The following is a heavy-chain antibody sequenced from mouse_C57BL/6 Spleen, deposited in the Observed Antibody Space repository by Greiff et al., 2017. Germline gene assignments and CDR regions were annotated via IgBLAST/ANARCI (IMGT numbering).Heavy chain of an antibody. CDR1: GFSLSTFGMG. J-gene: IGHJ1*03. D-gene: IGHD4-1*01. CDR2: IWWDDDK. V-gene: IGHV8-8*01. Sequence: QVTLKECGPGILQPSPTLSLSCSFSGFSLSTFGMGVGWIRQPSGQGLEWLAHIWWDDDKSYNPALKSRLTISKDTSKNQVFLKSANVDTADTATYYCARPELGRGWYLDVWGTGTTVTVSS. CDR3: ARPELGRGWYLDV.